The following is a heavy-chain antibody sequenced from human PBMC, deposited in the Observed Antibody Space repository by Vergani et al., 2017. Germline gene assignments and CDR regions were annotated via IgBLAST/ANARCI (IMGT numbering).Heavy chain of an antibody. D-gene: IGHD5/OR15-5a*01. CDR2: FDPEDGET. CDR3: ATRRRRCTYYNYYGMDV. V-gene: IGHV1-24*01. Sequence: QVQLVQSGAEVKKPGASVKVSCKVSGYTLTELSMHWVRQAPGKGLEWMGGFDPEDGETIYAQKFQGRVTMTEDTSTDTAYMELSSLGSEDTAVYYWATRRRRCTYYNYYGMDVWGQGSTVTVYS. CDR1: GYTLTELS. J-gene: IGHJ6*02.